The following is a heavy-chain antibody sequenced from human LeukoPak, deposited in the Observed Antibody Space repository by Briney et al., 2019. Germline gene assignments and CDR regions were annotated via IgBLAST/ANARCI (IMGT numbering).Heavy chain of an antibody. CDR1: GITFSHYA. Sequence: GGSLRLSYEASGITFSHYAMSWVRQAPGKGLEWVSAISKSGDETYYADSVKGRFAISRDNSKNTFYLQMNSLRAEDSAVYFCVKDELAVAIFDYWGQGTLVTVSS. CDR3: VKDELAVAIFDY. D-gene: IGHD6-19*01. V-gene: IGHV3-23*01. CDR2: ISKSGDET. J-gene: IGHJ4*02.